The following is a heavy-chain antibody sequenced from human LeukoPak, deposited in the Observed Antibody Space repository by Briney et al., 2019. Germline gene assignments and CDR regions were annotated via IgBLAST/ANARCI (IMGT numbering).Heavy chain of an antibody. CDR2: IYTSGST. CDR1: GGSISSYY. V-gene: IGHV4-4*07. J-gene: IGHJ4*02. D-gene: IGHD6-13*01. CDR3: ARVGSSAAAGTAYFDY. Sequence: PSETLSLTCTVSGGSISSYYWSWIRQPAGKGLEWIGRIYTSGSTNYNPSLKSRVTMSVDTSKNQFSLKLSSVTAADTAVYYCARVGSSAAAGTAYFDYWGQGTLVTVFS.